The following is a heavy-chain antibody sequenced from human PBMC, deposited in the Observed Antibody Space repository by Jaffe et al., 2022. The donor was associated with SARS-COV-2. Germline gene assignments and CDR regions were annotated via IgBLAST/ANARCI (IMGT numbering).Heavy chain of an antibody. Sequence: QVQLVESGGGVVQPGRSLRLSCAASGFTFSSYGMHWVRQAPGKGLEWVAVISYDGSNKYYADSVKGRFTISRDNSKNTLYLQMNSLRAEDTAVYYCAKDGLWFGAPGGMDVWGQGTTVTVSS. CDR3: AKDGLWFGAPGGMDV. CDR2: ISYDGSNK. V-gene: IGHV3-30*18. D-gene: IGHD3-10*01. CDR1: GFTFSSYG. J-gene: IGHJ6*02.